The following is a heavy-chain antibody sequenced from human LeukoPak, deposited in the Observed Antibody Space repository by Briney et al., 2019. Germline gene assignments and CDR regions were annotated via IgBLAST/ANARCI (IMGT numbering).Heavy chain of an antibody. V-gene: IGHV3-23*01. J-gene: IGHJ4*02. CDR2: ISGSNT. Sequence: GGFLRLSCAASGFTISSDALTWVRQAPGKGLECVSGISGSNTYYADSVKGRFTISRDDSKNTLYLQMNNLRADDTAVYYCAKGRSGNTGPFDDWGQGTLVTVSP. D-gene: IGHD1-26*01. CDR3: AKGRSGNTGPFDD. CDR1: GFTISSDA.